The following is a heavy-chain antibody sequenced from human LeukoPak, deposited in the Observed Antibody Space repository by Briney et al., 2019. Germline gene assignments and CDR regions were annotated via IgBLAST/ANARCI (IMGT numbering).Heavy chain of an antibody. J-gene: IGHJ4*02. Sequence: ASVKVSCKASVYTFTGYYMHWVRQAPAQGLEWMGSINPNSGGTKYAQKFQGRVTMTRDTSISTAYMELSRLRSDDTAVYYCARDSWQPDNYFDHWGEGTLVTVSS. D-gene: IGHD6-13*01. CDR2: INPNSGGT. V-gene: IGHV1-2*02. CDR1: VYTFTGYY. CDR3: ARDSWQPDNYFDH.